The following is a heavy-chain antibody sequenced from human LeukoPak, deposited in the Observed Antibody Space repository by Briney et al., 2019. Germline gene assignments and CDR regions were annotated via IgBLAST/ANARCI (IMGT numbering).Heavy chain of an antibody. V-gene: IGHV1-69*13. CDR1: GGTFSSYA. J-gene: IGHJ4*02. Sequence: ASVKASCKASGGTFSSYAISWVRQAPGQGLEWMGGIIPTFGTANYAQKFQGRVTITADESTSTAYMELSSLRSEDTAVYYCARLHGFLEWLFYFDYWGQGTLVTVSS. CDR3: ARLHGFLEWLFYFDY. CDR2: IIPTFGTA. D-gene: IGHD3-3*01.